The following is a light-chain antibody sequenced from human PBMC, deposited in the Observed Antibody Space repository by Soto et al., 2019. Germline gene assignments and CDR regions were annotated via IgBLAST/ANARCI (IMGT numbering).Light chain of an antibody. CDR1: QSVSSSY. V-gene: IGKV3-20*01. Sequence: EIVFTQSPGTLSLSPGERATLSCRASQSVSSSYLAWYQQKPGQAPRLLIYGASSRATGIPDRFSGSGSGTDFTLTISRLEPEDFAVDYCQQYGSSGTFGQGTKV. J-gene: IGKJ1*01. CDR3: QQYGSSGT. CDR2: GAS.